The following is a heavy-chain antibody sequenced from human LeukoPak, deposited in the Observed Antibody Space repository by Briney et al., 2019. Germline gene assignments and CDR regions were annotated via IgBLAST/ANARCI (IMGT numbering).Heavy chain of an antibody. J-gene: IGHJ4*02. CDR1: GYTFTSYY. CDR2: INPSGGST. Sequence: ASVKVSCKASGYTFTSYYMHWVRQAPGQGLEWMGIINPSGGSTSYAQKFQGRVTMTRDTSTSTVYMELTSLRSEDTAVYYCARAAAAGRHAPPVGYWGQGTPVTVPS. D-gene: IGHD6-13*01. CDR3: ARAAAAGRHAPPVGY. V-gene: IGHV1-46*01.